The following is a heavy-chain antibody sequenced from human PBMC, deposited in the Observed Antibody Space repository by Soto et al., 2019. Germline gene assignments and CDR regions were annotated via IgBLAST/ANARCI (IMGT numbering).Heavy chain of an antibody. D-gene: IGHD3-22*01. Sequence: PSETLSLTCTVSGGSISSSSYYWGWIRQPPGKGLEWIGSIYYSGSTYYNPSLKSRVTISVDTSKNQFSLKLSSVTAADTAVYYCARLRGFLYYYDSNGSTAGGRYFDSRREAPLVTVS. CDR3: ARLRGFLYYYDSNGSTAGGRYFDS. CDR2: IYYSGST. CDR1: GGSISSSSYY. V-gene: IGHV4-39*01. J-gene: IGHJ4*02.